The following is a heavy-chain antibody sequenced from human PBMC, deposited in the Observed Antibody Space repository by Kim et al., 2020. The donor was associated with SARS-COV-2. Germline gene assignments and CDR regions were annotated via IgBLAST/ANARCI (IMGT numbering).Heavy chain of an antibody. Sequence: SETLSLTCTVSGGSISSGGYYWSWIRQHPGKGLEWIGYIYYSGSTYYNPSLKSRVTISVDTSKNQFSLKLSSVTAADTAVYYCERVTITTVRGVISEGYYDYGMDVWGEGTTVAVSS. CDR2: IYYSGST. J-gene: IGHJ6*04. CDR3: ERVTITTVRGVISEGYYDYGMDV. D-gene: IGHD3-10*01. V-gene: IGHV4-31*03. CDR1: GGSISSGGYY.